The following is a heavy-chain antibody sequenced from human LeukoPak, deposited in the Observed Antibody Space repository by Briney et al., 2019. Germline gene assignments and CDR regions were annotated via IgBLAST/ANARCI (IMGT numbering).Heavy chain of an antibody. CDR2: IYYSGST. J-gene: IGHJ4*02. V-gene: IGHV4-39*07. Sequence: SETLSLTCTVSGGSISSSSYYWGWIRQPPGKGLEWIGSIYYSGSTYYNPSLKSRVTISVDTSKNQFSLKLSSVTAADTAVYYCAKDIYAAGQWLTRAFDYWGQGTLVTVSS. CDR3: AKDIYAAGQWLTRAFDY. D-gene: IGHD6-19*01. CDR1: GGSISSSSYY.